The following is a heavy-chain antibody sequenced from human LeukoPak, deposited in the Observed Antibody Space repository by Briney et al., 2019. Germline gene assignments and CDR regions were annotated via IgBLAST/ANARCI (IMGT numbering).Heavy chain of an antibody. CDR1: GYTFTSYG. Sequence: ASVKVSCKASGYTFTSYGISWVRQAPGQGLEWMGWISAYNGNTNYAQKLQGRVTMTTDTSTSTAYMELRSLRSDDTAVYYCARDNKLVVVVAASDYWGQGILVTVSS. CDR2: ISAYNGNT. J-gene: IGHJ4*02. V-gene: IGHV1-18*01. D-gene: IGHD2-15*01. CDR3: ARDNKLVVVVAASDY.